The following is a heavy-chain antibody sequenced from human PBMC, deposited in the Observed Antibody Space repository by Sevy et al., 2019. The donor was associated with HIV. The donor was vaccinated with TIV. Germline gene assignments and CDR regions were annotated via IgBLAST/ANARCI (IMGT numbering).Heavy chain of an antibody. CDR3: VGPTLTYSSGWSYYDS. CDR2: INYSGST. CDR1: GASISSSGYY. D-gene: IGHD6-19*01. Sequence: SETLSLTCTVSGASISSSGYYWGWIRQPPRKGLEWIASINYSGSTFYNPSLKSRVTISSDTSKNQFSLKLNSVTAADTAIYYCVGPTLTYSSGWSYYDSWGQGTVVTVSS. J-gene: IGHJ4*02. V-gene: IGHV4-39*01.